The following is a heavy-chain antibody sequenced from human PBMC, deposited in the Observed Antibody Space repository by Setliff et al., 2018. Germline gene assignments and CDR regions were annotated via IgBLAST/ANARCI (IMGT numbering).Heavy chain of an antibody. CDR3: AKDKDVRVDYFDY. J-gene: IGHJ4*02. V-gene: IGHV3-23*01. Sequence: SCAASGFTFSSFAMSWVRQAPGKRLEWVSIINVGGTNTYYRDSVKGRFTISRDNSKSTLYLQMNSLRAEDTAIYYCAKDKDVRVDYFDYWGPGTLVTVSS. D-gene: IGHD3-10*01. CDR1: GFTFSSFA. CDR2: INVGGTNT.